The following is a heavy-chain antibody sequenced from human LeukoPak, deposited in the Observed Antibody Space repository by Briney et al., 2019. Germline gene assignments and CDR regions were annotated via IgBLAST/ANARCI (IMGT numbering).Heavy chain of an antibody. CDR3: AREKGYSGYDSPGYFDY. Sequence: ASVKVSCKASGYTFTSYYMHWVRQAPGQGLEWMGIINPSGGSTSYAQKFQGRVTITADESTSTAYMELSSLRSEDTAVYYCAREKGYSGYDSPGYFDYWGQGTLVTVSS. CDR1: GYTFTSYY. CDR2: INPSGGST. V-gene: IGHV1-46*01. J-gene: IGHJ4*02. D-gene: IGHD5-12*01.